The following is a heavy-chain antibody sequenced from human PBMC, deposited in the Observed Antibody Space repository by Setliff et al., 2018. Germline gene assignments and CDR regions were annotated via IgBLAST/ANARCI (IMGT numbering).Heavy chain of an antibody. Sequence: PSETLSLTCTVSGDSIDSAFWNWIRQSPEKGLEWIGSLFDGGSAYYSPSLKSRASISLDASKNQFALKLTSATAADTAVYYCARVPHYDPTYSLPGHAFDFWGQGIMVTVSS. CDR2: LFDGGSA. D-gene: IGHD3-22*01. CDR3: ARVPHYDPTYSLPGHAFDF. V-gene: IGHV4-59*05. CDR1: GDSIDSAF. J-gene: IGHJ3*01.